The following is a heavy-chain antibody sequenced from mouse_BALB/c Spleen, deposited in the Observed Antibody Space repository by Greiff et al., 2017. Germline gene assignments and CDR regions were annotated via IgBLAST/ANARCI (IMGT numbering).Heavy chain of an antibody. D-gene: IGHD2-1*01. CDR3: ASCNYAVGGYFDV. V-gene: IGHV2-2*02. CDR2: IWSGGST. CDR1: GFSLTSYG. Sequence: QVQLKESGPGLVQPSQSLSITCTVSGFSLTSYGVHWVRQSPGKGLEWLGVIWSGGSTDYNAAFISRLSISKDNSKSQVFFKMNSLQANDTAIYYCASCNYAVGGYFDVWGAGTTVTVSS. J-gene: IGHJ1*01.